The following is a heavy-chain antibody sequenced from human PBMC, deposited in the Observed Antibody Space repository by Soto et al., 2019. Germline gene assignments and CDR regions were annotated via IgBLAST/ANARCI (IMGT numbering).Heavy chain of an antibody. CDR1: GGAFSGYT. Sequence: QGQLVQSGAEVKNPGSSMKVSCKASGGAFSGYTFNWVRQAPGQGLEWMGRLIPAVGQANNAQKFQGRLTITADESASTVYLDLTSLTSEDTAVYFCAGGAVHTPTWMGAWGQGTLVTVSS. V-gene: IGHV1-69*08. CDR3: AGGAVHTPTWMGA. CDR2: LIPAVGQA. J-gene: IGHJ5*02. D-gene: IGHD2-15*01.